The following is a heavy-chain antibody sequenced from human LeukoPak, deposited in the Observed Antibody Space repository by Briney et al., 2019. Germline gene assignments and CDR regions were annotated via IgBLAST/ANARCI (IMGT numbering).Heavy chain of an antibody. J-gene: IGHJ5*02. CDR2: FNGDPDGT. Sequence: PGGSLRLSCTASGFDFRNSAMSWVRQAPGKGLEWVSTFNGDPDGTYYADSVKGRFTTSRDNSKSTLHLYLNSLRAEDTAVYYCAKEFGTYHLRGFIAWGQGALVTVSS. CDR3: AKEFGTYHLRGFIA. V-gene: IGHV3-23*01. CDR1: GFDFRNSA. D-gene: IGHD3-10*01.